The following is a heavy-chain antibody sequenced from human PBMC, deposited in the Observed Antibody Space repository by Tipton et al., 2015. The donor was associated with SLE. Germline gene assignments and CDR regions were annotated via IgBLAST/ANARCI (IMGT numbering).Heavy chain of an antibody. V-gene: IGHV4-61*02. Sequence: TLSLTCTVSGASISSGSYYWSWIRQPAGKGLEWIGRIYTSGSTNYNPSLKSRVTISVDTSKNQFSLKLSSVTAADTAVYYCAREYDILTGSFDYWGQGTLVTVSS. J-gene: IGHJ4*02. CDR3: AREYDILTGSFDY. CDR2: IYTSGST. CDR1: GASISSGSYY. D-gene: IGHD3-9*01.